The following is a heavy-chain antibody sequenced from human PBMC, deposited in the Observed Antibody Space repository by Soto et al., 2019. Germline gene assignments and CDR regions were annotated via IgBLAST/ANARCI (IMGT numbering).Heavy chain of an antibody. CDR2: IYYSGSA. CDR1: GFSVDNISDY. V-gene: IGHV4-61*01. CDR3: ARGVGFGYYYYHMDL. J-gene: IGHJ6*02. D-gene: IGHD3-10*01. Sequence: PSETLSLTCTLSGFSVDNISDYLSWVRQPPGKGLEWIGYIYYSGSADYNPSLGSRVTISLDTSKNQFSLKLSSVTTADTAVYYCARGVGFGYYYYHMDLWGQGTTVTVSS.